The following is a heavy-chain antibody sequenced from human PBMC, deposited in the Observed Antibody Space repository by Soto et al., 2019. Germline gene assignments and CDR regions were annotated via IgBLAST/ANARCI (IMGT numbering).Heavy chain of an antibody. Sequence: QVQLVESGGGVVQPGRSLRLSCAASGCTFSSYAMHWVRQAPGKGLEWVAVISYDGSNKYYADSVKGRFTISSDNSKNTLYLQMNSLRAEDTAVYYCARDRYCSSTSCHYGMDVWGQGTTVTVSS. CDR3: ARDRYCSSTSCHYGMDV. J-gene: IGHJ6*02. CDR1: GCTFSSYA. V-gene: IGHV3-30-3*01. D-gene: IGHD2-2*01. CDR2: ISYDGSNK.